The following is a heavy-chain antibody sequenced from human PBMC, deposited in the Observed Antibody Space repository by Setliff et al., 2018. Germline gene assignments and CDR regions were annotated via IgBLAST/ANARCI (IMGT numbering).Heavy chain of an antibody. CDR2: IYYSGST. CDR3: ARQWTDCTSANCYTMAYYYYYMDV. Sequence: ASETLSLTCTVSGGSISSSTYYWGWIRQPPGKGLEWIGSIYYSGSTYYNPSLKSRVTLFVDTSRNQFSLKLSSVTAADTAVYYCARQWTDCTSANCYTMAYYYYYMDVWGKGTTVTVSS. J-gene: IGHJ6*03. D-gene: IGHD2-2*02. V-gene: IGHV4-39*01. CDR1: GGSISSSTYY.